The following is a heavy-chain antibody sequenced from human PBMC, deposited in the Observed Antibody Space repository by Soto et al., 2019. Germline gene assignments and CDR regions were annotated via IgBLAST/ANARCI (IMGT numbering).Heavy chain of an antibody. CDR2: ISSNGGST. V-gene: IGHV3-64*01. CDR1: GFTFSSYA. J-gene: IGHJ4*02. CDR3: TREERWEQWLVRALDY. Sequence: EVQLVESGGGLVQPGGSLRLSCAASGFTFSSYAMHWVRRAPGKGLEYVSAISSNGGSTYYANSVKGRFTISRDNSKNTLYLQMGSLRAEDMAVYYCTREERWEQWLVRALDYWGQGTLVTLSS. D-gene: IGHD6-19*01.